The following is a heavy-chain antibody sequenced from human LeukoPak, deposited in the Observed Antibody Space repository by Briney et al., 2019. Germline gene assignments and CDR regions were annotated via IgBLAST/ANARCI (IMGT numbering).Heavy chain of an antibody. V-gene: IGHV4-39*02. CDR2: IYYSGST. J-gene: IGHJ6*02. CDR3: ARDPYDILTGPYYYYGMDV. Sequence: SENLPLTCTVSGGSISSSSYYWGWIRQPPGKGLEWIGSIYYSGSTYYNPSLKSRVTISVDTSKNQFSLKLSSVTAADTAVYYCARDPYDILTGPYYYYGMDVWGQGTTVTVSS. CDR1: GGSISSSSYY. D-gene: IGHD3-9*01.